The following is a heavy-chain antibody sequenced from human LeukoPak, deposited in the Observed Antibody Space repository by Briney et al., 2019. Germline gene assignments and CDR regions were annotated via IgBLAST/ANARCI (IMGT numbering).Heavy chain of an antibody. J-gene: IGHJ5*02. Sequence: GGSLRLSCAASGFTFDDYAMHWVRQAPGKGLEWVSLISGDGGGTYYADSVKGRFTISRDNSKNSLYLQMNSLRTEDTASYYCAKDMGPRYCSGGSCYSVDWFDPWGQGTLVTVSS. CDR1: GFTFDDYA. CDR2: ISGDGGGT. V-gene: IGHV3-43*02. CDR3: AKDMGPRYCSGGSCYSVDWFDP. D-gene: IGHD2-15*01.